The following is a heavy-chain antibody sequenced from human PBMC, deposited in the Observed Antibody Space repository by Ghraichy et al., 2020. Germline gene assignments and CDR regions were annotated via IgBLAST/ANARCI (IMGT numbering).Heavy chain of an antibody. J-gene: IGHJ4*02. CDR2: ITNSGDST. Sequence: GGSLRLSCTASGFPFSTSVMSWARQAPGKGLEWVSTITNSGDSTFYADSVKGRFTISRDNSKNTLFLQMSSLRAEDTAVYYCMRGGWGANWGQGTLGTVS. D-gene: IGHD3-16*01. CDR1: GFPFSTSV. V-gene: IGHV3-23*01. CDR3: MRGGWGAN.